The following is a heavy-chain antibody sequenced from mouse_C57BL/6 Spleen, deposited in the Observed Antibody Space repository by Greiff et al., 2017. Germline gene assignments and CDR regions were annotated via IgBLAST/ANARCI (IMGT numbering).Heavy chain of an antibody. CDR2: IHPNSGST. CDR3: ARGLLDYGSSYNAMDY. Sequence: VQLQQPGAELVKPGASVKLSCKASGYTFTSYWMHWVKQRPGQGLEWIGMIHPNSGSTNYNEKFKSKATLTVDKSSSTAYMQLSSLTSEDYAVYYCARGLLDYGSSYNAMDYWCQGTSVTVSS. V-gene: IGHV1-64*01. CDR1: GYTFTSYW. D-gene: IGHD1-1*01. J-gene: IGHJ4*01.